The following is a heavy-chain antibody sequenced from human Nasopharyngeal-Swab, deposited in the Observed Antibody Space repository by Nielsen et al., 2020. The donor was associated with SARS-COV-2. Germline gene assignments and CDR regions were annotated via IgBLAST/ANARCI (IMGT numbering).Heavy chain of an antibody. CDR3: TFDSSGYYPHDAFDI. D-gene: IGHD3-22*01. J-gene: IGHJ3*02. Sequence: GGSLRLSCTASGFTFGDYAMSWVRQAPGKGLEWVGFIRSKAYGGTTEYAASVKGRFTISRDDSKSIAYLQMNSLKTEDTAVYYCTFDSSGYYPHDAFDIWGQGTMVNVSS. CDR2: IRSKAYGGTT. CDR1: GFTFGDYA. V-gene: IGHV3-49*04.